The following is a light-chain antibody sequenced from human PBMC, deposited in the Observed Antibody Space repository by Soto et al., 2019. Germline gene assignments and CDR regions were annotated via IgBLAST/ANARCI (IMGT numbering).Light chain of an antibody. CDR1: TSDLGHYNY. CDR2: EVT. J-gene: IGLJ2*01. CDR3: ASYTNISTLL. Sequence: QSALTQPASVSGSPGQSITISCTGTTSDLGHYNYVSWYQKHPGTAPRLMIYEVTNRPSGVSNRFSGSKSGNTASLTISGLQAEDEAYYYCASYTNISTLLFGGGTKVTVL. V-gene: IGLV2-14*01.